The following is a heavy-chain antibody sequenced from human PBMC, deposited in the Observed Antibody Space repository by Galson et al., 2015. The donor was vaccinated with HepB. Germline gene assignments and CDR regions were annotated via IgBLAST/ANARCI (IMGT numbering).Heavy chain of an antibody. Sequence: SLRLSCAAPGFTFGRYAVHWVRQAPGQGLEGVAVISYDGSNKYYADSVKGRFTIPRDNSKNTLYLQMNSLRAEETAVYYCARDRNETYYYDSSGYYYHFYYYYYGMDVWGQGTTVTVSS. J-gene: IGHJ6*02. CDR3: ARDRNETYYYDSSGYYYHFYYYYYGMDV. V-gene: IGHV3-30*04. D-gene: IGHD3-22*01. CDR2: ISYDGSNK. CDR1: GFTFGRYA.